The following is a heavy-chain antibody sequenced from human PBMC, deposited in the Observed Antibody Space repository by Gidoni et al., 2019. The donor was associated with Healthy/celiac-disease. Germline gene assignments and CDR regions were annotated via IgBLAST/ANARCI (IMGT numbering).Heavy chain of an antibody. CDR2: IWYDGSNK. J-gene: IGHJ4*02. Sequence: QVQLVESGGGVVQPGRSLRLSCAASGFTFSSYGMDWVRQAPGKGLEWVAVIWYDGSNKYYADSVKGRFTISRDNSKNTLYLQMNSLRAEDTAVYYCARGRRFGELFTGYFDYWGQGTLVTVSS. D-gene: IGHD3-10*01. CDR1: GFTFSSYG. CDR3: ARGRRFGELFTGYFDY. V-gene: IGHV3-33*01.